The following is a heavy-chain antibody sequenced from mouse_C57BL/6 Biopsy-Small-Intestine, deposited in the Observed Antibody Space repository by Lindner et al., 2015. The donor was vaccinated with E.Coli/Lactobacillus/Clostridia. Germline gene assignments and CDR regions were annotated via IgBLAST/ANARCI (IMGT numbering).Heavy chain of an antibody. J-gene: IGHJ2*01. CDR3: ARRYGNSYYFDS. V-gene: IGHV1-9*01. D-gene: IGHD2-1*01. Sequence: VQLQESGAELMKPGASVKLSCKATGYTFTGYWMGWVKQRPGHGLEWIGEFLPGSGSTNYNERFKDKATFTADTSSNTAYMQLSSLTTEDSAIYYCARRYGNSYYFDSWGQGTTLTVSS. CDR2: FLPGSGST. CDR1: GYTFTGYW.